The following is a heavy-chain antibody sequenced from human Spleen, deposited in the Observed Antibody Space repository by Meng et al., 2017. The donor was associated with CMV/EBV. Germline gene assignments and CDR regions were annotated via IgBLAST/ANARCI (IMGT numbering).Heavy chain of an antibody. CDR2: ISSSGSTI. CDR1: GFTFSSYE. CDR3: ARDYYSNIY. Sequence: GGSLRLSCAASGFTFSSYEMNWVRQAPGKGLEWVSYISSSGSTIYYADSVKGRFTISRDNAKNSLYLQMNSLRAENTAVYYCARDYYSNIYWGQGTLVTVSS. V-gene: IGHV3-48*03. D-gene: IGHD4-11*01. J-gene: IGHJ4*02.